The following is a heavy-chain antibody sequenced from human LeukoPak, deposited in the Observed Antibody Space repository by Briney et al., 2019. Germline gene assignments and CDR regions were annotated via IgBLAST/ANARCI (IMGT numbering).Heavy chain of an antibody. D-gene: IGHD4-17*01. CDR1: GFTFSSYA. J-gene: IGHJ4*02. Sequence: GGSLRLSCAASGFTFSSYAMHWVRQAPGKGLEWVAVISYDGSNKYYADSVKGRFTISRDNSKNTLYLQMNSLRAEDTAVYYCARVPISPTVTSDYWGQGTLVTVSS. V-gene: IGHV3-30*14. CDR2: ISYDGSNK. CDR3: ARVPISPTVTSDY.